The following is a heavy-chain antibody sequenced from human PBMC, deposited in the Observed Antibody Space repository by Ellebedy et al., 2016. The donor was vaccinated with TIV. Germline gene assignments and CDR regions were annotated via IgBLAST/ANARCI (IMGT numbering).Heavy chain of an antibody. V-gene: IGHV3-23*01. D-gene: IGHD4-17*01. J-gene: IGHJ4*02. Sequence: GESLKISXSASGFIFRNYVMSWVRQAPGKGLKWVSGISRLDDSTYYADSVKGRFTISRDNPKNTVYLQMNNLRAEDTGVYYCAKDRDDDGDFVFDSWGQGTLVTVSS. CDR1: GFIFRNYV. CDR3: AKDRDDDGDFVFDS. CDR2: ISRLDDST.